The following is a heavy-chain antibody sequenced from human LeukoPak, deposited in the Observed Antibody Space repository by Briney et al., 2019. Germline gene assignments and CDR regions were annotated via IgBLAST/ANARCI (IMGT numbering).Heavy chain of an antibody. D-gene: IGHD3-3*02. CDR3: ARDVRDSHSYYYYYYMDV. Sequence: ASVKVSCKASGYTFTGYYMHWVRQAPGQGLEWMGWINPNSGGTNYAQKFQGRVTMTRDTSISTAYMELSRLRSDDTAVYYCARDVRDSHSYYYYYYMDVWGKGTTVTVSS. J-gene: IGHJ6*03. CDR1: GYTFTGYY. CDR2: INPNSGGT. V-gene: IGHV1-2*02.